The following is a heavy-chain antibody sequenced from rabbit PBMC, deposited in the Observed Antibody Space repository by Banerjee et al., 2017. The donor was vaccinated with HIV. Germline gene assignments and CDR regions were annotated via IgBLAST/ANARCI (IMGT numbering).Heavy chain of an antibody. CDR2: INAGSGTA. J-gene: IGHJ4*01. V-gene: IGHV1S40*01. D-gene: IGHD2-1*01. CDR3: ARGWITMTMNL. CDR1: GFSFSGSYY. Sequence: QSLEESGGALVKPKGSLTLTCTASGFSFSGSYYMCWVRQAPGKGLEWIGCINAGSGTAYYASWVNGRFTISKTSSTTVTLQMTRLTAADTAAYFCARGWITMTMNLWGPGTLVTVS.